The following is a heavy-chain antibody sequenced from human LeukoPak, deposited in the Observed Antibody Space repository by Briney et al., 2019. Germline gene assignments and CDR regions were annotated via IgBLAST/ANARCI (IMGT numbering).Heavy chain of an antibody. D-gene: IGHD3-10*01. Sequence: ASVKVSCKASGYTFTSYDINWVRQATGQGLEWMGWMNPNSGNTGYAQKFQGRVTMTRNTSISTAYMELSSLRSEDMAVYYCARGGIKGPHDAYDIWGQGTVVTLSS. CDR1: GYTFTSYD. V-gene: IGHV1-8*01. J-gene: IGHJ3*02. CDR2: MNPNSGNT. CDR3: ARGGIKGPHDAYDI.